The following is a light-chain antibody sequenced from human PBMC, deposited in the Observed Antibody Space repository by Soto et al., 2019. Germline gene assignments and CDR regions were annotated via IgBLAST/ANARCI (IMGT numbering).Light chain of an antibody. V-gene: IGLV4-69*01. Sequence: QPVLTQSPSASASLGASVKLTCTLSSGHSSYAIAWHQQQPEKGPRYLMKLNSDGSHSKGEGIPDRFSGSSSGAERYLTISRLQSEDEADYYCQTWGTGIRVFGGGTKLTVL. CDR2: LNSDGSH. CDR1: SGHSSYA. J-gene: IGLJ3*02. CDR3: QTWGTGIRV.